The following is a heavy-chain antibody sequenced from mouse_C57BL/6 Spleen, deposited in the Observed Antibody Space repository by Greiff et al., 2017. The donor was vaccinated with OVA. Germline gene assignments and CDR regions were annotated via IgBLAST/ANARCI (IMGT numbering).Heavy chain of an antibody. CDR3: VREGGYSFFDY. V-gene: IGHV10-3*01. CDR2: IRSKRSNYAT. CDR1: GFTFNTYA. Sequence: EVMLVESGGGLVQPKGSLKLSCAASGFTFNTYAMHWVRQAPGKGLEWVARIRSKRSNYATYYADSVKDRFTISRDDSQSMLYLQMNNLKTEDTAMYYCVREGGYSFFDYWGQGTTLTVSS. D-gene: IGHD2-3*01. J-gene: IGHJ2*01.